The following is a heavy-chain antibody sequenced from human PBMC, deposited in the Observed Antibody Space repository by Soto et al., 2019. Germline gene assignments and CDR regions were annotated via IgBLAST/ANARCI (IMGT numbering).Heavy chain of an antibody. D-gene: IGHD4-17*01. CDR3: ARGWVRGVTTNYYYYGMDV. Sequence: GGSLRLSCAASGFTFSSYGMHWVRQAPGKGLEWVAVIWYDGSNKYYADSVKGRFTISRDNSKNTLYLQMNSLRAEDTAVYYCARGWVRGVTTNYYYYGMDVWGQGTTVTVSS. J-gene: IGHJ6*02. CDR2: IWYDGSNK. V-gene: IGHV3-33*01. CDR1: GFTFSSYG.